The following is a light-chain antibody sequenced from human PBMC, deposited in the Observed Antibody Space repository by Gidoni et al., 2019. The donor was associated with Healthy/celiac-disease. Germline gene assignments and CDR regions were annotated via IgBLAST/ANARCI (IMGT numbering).Light chain of an antibody. CDR2: AAS. Sequence: QLTQPPSSLSASVGDRVTITCRASQSISSYLNWYQQKPGKAPKLLIYAASSLQSGVPSRFSGSGSGTDFTLTISSLQPEDFATYYCQQSYSTPWAFGRGTKVEIK. CDR1: QSISSY. CDR3: QQSYSTPWA. V-gene: IGKV1-39*01. J-gene: IGKJ4*02.